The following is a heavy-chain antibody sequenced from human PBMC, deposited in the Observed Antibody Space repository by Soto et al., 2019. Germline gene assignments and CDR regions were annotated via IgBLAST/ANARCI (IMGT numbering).Heavy chain of an antibody. CDR1: GFTFSDYG. V-gene: IGHV3-48*02. CDR3: ASVSTTWEDDY. CDR2: ISSGSDTI. Sequence: EVQLVESGGGLVQPGGSLRLSCAASGFTFSDYGVNWVRQAPGKGLEWISYISSGSDTIYYADSVKGRFTISRDNAKKSLFLQMTSLRDEDAAVYYCASVSTTWEDDYGGQGTLVTVSS. D-gene: IGHD1-26*01. J-gene: IGHJ4*02.